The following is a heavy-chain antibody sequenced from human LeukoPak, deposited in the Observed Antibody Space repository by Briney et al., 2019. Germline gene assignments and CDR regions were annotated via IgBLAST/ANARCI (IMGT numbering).Heavy chain of an antibody. V-gene: IGHV3-21*06. CDR1: GFTFNTYK. CDR2: IHSGGSDI. Sequence: GGSLRLSCAASGFTFNTYKMNWVRQAPGRGLEWVSSIHSGGSDIYYADSVKGRFTVSRDNAKNSLSLQLSSLRAEDTAVYYCARGHYDILTASYKWTPDYWGQGILVTVSS. CDR3: ARGHYDILTASYKWTPDY. D-gene: IGHD3-9*01. J-gene: IGHJ4*02.